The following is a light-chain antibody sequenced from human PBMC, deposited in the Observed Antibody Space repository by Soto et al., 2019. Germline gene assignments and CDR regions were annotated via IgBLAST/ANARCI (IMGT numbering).Light chain of an antibody. CDR2: GAS. Sequence: EIVFTQSPGTLSLSPGERATLSWRASQNINSDYFAWYQQKPGKAPRLLIFGASTTATGIPDRLSGSGAGAYFNLTIRRLEPADAGVYYCQQYGTSHTFGQGTRLEIK. CDR3: QQYGTSHT. CDR1: QNINSDY. V-gene: IGKV3-20*01. J-gene: IGKJ5*01.